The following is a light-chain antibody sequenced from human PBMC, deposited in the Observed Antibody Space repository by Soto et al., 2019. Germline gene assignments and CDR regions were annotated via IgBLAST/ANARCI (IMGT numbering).Light chain of an antibody. CDR2: EVS. CDR1: SSDVGGYNF. CDR3: SSYTTSSTVV. J-gene: IGLJ1*01. Sequence: QSVLTQPDSVFGSPGQSITISCTGTSSDVGGYNFVSWYQQHPGKAPKLMIYEVSNRPSGVSNRFSGSKSGNTASLTISGLQPEDEADYYCSSYTTSSTVVFGTGTKVTVL. V-gene: IGLV2-14*03.